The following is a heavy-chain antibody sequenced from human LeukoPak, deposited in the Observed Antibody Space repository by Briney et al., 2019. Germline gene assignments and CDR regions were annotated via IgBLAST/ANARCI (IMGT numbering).Heavy chain of an antibody. Sequence: PSETLSLTCSVSGASISSHYWSWIRQSPGKGLEWIAEINHRGDTNYNPSVKSRVTISVDTSKNQFSLKVRSLTAADTAVYYCARGPTISETGYFDFWGQGTLVTVSS. D-gene: IGHD1-1*01. CDR3: ARGPTISETGYFDF. J-gene: IGHJ4*03. V-gene: IGHV4-34*01. CDR2: INHRGDT. CDR1: GASISSHY.